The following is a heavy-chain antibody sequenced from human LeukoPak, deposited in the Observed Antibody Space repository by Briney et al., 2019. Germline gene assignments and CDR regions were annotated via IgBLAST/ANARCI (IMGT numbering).Heavy chain of an antibody. CDR1: GFTVSSNY. D-gene: IGHD1-26*01. CDR2: IYSGGST. J-gene: IGHJ3*02. V-gene: IGHV3-53*05. CDR3: AKSRGSGSYPGYLYAFDI. Sequence: TGGSLRLSCAASGFTVSSNYMSWVRQAPGKGLEWVSVIYSGGSTYYADSVKGRFTISRDNSKNTLYLQMNSLRAEDTAVYYCAKSRGSGSYPGYLYAFDIWGQGTMVTVSS.